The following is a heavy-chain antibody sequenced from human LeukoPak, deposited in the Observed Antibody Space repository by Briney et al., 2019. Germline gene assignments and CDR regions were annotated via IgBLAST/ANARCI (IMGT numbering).Heavy chain of an antibody. J-gene: IGHJ4*02. CDR3: ARGAGWYNY. V-gene: IGHV4-59*02. CDR2: ISYSGST. D-gene: IGHD6-19*01. CDR1: GGSVSNYY. Sequence: SETLSLTCSVSGGSVSNYYWSWIRQPPGKGLEWIGYISYSGSTNYNPSLKSRVTMSVVTPRNQVSLKLNSVTAADTAIYYCARGAGWYNYWGQGTLVTVSS.